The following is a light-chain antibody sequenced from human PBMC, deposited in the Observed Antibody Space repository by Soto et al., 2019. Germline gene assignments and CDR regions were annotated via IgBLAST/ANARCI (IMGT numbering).Light chain of an antibody. V-gene: IGKV4-1*01. Sequence: DIVMTQSPDSLAVSLGERATINCKSSQSVLYSSKNKNYLAWYQQRPGQPPKLLIYWASARESGVPDRFSGGGSGTDFTLTISSLQAEDVAVYSCQQYYSSPYTFGQGTKLEIK. CDR3: QQYYSSPYT. CDR2: WAS. J-gene: IGKJ2*01. CDR1: QSVLYSSKNKNY.